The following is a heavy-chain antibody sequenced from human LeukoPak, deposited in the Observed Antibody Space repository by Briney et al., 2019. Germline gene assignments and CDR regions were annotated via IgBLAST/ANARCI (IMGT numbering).Heavy chain of an antibody. CDR1: GYTFTTYG. V-gene: IGHV1-18*01. J-gene: IGHJ4*02. Sequence: GASVKVSCKTSGYTFTTYGISWVRQAPGQGLEWVGWISAYNDNTNFAQSLQGRVTMTTDRSTSTAFMELRSLTSDDTAVYYCARGDEDRLFDYWGQGTQVTVSS. CDR3: ARGDEDRLFDY. CDR2: ISAYNDNT.